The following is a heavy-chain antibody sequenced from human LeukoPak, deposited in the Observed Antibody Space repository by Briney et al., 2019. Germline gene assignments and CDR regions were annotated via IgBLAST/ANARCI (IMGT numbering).Heavy chain of an antibody. V-gene: IGHV3-13*01. Sequence: PGGSLRLSCAASGFTFSSYDMHWVRQATGKGLEWVSAIGTAGDTNYPGSVKGRFTISRENAKNSLYLQMNSLRAGDTAVYYCARAPGQYYDFWSGSAAPYYMDVWGKGTTVSVS. CDR2: IGTAGDT. CDR1: GFTFSSYD. J-gene: IGHJ6*03. CDR3: ARAPGQYYDFWSGSAAPYYMDV. D-gene: IGHD3-3*01.